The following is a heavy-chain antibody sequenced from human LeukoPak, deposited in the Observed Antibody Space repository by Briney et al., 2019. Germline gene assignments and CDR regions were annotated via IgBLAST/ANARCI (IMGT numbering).Heavy chain of an antibody. CDR2: IYYSGST. D-gene: IGHD4-17*01. J-gene: IGHJ4*02. CDR3: ARDHTFDYGDYRVTLDY. Sequence: SETLSLTCTVSGGSISSSLYHWGWIRQPPGKGLEWIGSIYYSGSTYYNPSLKSRVTISVDTSKNQFSLKLSSVTAADTAVYYCARDHTFDYGDYRVTLDYWGQGTLVTVSS. V-gene: IGHV4-39*07. CDR1: GGSISSSLYH.